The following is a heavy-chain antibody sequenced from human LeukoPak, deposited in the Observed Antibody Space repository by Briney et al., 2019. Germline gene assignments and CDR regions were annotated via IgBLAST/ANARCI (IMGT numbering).Heavy chain of an antibody. Sequence: ASVKVSCKASGYTFTSYGISWVRQAPGQRLEWMGWINAGNGNTKYSQKFQGRVTITRDTSASTAYMELSSLRSEDTAVYYCARDITMIVVAPLPDYWGQGTLVTVSS. CDR2: INAGNGNT. CDR3: ARDITMIVVAPLPDY. CDR1: GYTFTSYG. J-gene: IGHJ4*02. D-gene: IGHD3-22*01. V-gene: IGHV1-3*01.